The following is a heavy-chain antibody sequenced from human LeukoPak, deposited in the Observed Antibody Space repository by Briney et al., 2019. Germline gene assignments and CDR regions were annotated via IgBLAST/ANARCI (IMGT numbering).Heavy chain of an antibody. V-gene: IGHV1-24*01. D-gene: IGHD3-10*01. J-gene: IGHJ4*02. CDR3: ATGYGVVSASLTLDY. CDR1: GYTLTELS. CDR2: FDPEDGET. Sequence: ASVKVSCKVSGYTLTELSMHWVRQAPGKGLEWMGGFDPEDGETIYAQKFQGRVTMTEDTSTDTAYMELSSLRSEDTAVYYCATGYGVVSASLTLDYWGQGTLVTVS.